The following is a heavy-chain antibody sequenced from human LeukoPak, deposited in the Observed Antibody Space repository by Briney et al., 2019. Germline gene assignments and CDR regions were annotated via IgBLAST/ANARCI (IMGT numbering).Heavy chain of an antibody. CDR1: GYTFTSYY. D-gene: IGHD3-10*01. V-gene: IGHV1-46*01. CDR3: ARVVPSYGSGSYSLDY. CDR2: INPSGGST. Sequence: ASVKVSCKASGYTFTSYYMHWVRQAPGQGLEWMGIINPSGGSTSHAQKFQGRVTMTRDMSTSTVYMELSSLRSEDTAVYYCARVVPSYGSGSYSLDYWGQGTLVTVSS. J-gene: IGHJ4*02.